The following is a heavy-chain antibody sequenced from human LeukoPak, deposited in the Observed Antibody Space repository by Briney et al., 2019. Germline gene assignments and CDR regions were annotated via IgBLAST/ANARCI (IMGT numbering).Heavy chain of an antibody. D-gene: IGHD5-12*01. CDR3: AAASSQLISYSGYAPFDY. CDR1: GYTLTELS. V-gene: IGHV1-24*01. CDR2: FDPEDGET. Sequence: ASVKVSCKVSGYTLTELSMHWVRQAPGKGLEWMGGFDPEDGETIYAQKFQGRVTMTEDTSTDTAYMELRSLRSEDTAVYYCAAASSQLISYSGYAPFDYWGQGTLVTVSS. J-gene: IGHJ4*02.